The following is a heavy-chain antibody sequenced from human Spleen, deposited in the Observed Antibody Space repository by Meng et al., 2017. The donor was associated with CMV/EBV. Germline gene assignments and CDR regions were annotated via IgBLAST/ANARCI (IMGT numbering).Heavy chain of an antibody. V-gene: IGHV1-2*02. J-gene: IGHJ5*02. CDR2: INPNSGGT. CDR1: GYTFTGYY. CDR3: AKFPPKWGGDDLNWP. Sequence: ASVKVSCKASGYTFTGYYIHWVRQAPGQGLEWMGWINPNSGGTNYAQKFQDRVTMTRDTSISTVFMELSSLTSDDTALYYCAKFPPKWGGDDLNWPWGQGTLVTVSS. D-gene: IGHD2-21*01.